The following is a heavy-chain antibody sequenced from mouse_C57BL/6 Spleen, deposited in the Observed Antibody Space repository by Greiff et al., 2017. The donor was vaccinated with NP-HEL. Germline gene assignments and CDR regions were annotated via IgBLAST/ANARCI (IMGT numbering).Heavy chain of an antibody. V-gene: IGHV1-22*01. CDR2: INPNNGGT. CDR3: AGEYYYGSSPFAY. J-gene: IGHJ3*01. Sequence: VQLKQSGPELVKPGASVKMSCKASGYTFTDYNMHWVKQSHGKSLEWIGYINPNNGGTSYNQKFKGKAKLTVNKSSSTAYMELRSLTSEDSAVYYCAGEYYYGSSPFAYWGQGTLVTVSA. CDR1: GYTFTDYN. D-gene: IGHD1-1*01.